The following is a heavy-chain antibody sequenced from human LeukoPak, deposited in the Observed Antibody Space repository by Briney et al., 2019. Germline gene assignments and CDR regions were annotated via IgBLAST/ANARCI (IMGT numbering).Heavy chain of an antibody. J-gene: IGHJ5*02. V-gene: IGHV3-21*01. CDR2: ISSSSSYI. D-gene: IGHD1-26*01. Sequence: GGSLRLSCAASGFTFSSYGMHWVRQAPGKGLEWVSSISSSSSYIYYADSVKGRFTISRDNAKNSLYLQMNSLRAEDTAVYYCARDGVEVGASINWFDPWGQGTLVTVSS. CDR3: ARDGVEVGASINWFDP. CDR1: GFTFSSYG.